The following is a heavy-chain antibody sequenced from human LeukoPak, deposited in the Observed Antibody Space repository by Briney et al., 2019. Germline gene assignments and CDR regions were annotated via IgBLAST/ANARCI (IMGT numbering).Heavy chain of an antibody. D-gene: IGHD3-3*01. CDR2: TYNGGSN. J-gene: IGHJ4*02. V-gene: IGHV4-4*08. CDR1: AGSISSNY. CDR3: ARDGEAGDFWSGYYIGY. Sequence: SETLSLTCTVYAGSISSNYWGWLRPPPGQGWEWIGSTYNGGSNNYHTPLKRRVTISVDTSKNQFSLKLSSVTAADTAVYYCARDGEAGDFWSGYYIGYWGQGTLVTVSS.